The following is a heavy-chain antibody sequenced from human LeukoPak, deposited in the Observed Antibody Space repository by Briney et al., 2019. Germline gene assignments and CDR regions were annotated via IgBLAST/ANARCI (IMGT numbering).Heavy chain of an antibody. CDR2: IGTAGDT. CDR1: GFTFNSYD. J-gene: IGHJ4*02. V-gene: IGHV3-13*01. Sequence: GGSLRPSCAASGFTFNSYDMHWVRQATGKGLEWVSAIGTAGDTYYPGSVKGRFTISRENAKNSLYLQMNSLRAGDTAVYYCARVDHGLFDYWGQGTPVTVSS. CDR3: ARVDHGLFDY. D-gene: IGHD1-14*01.